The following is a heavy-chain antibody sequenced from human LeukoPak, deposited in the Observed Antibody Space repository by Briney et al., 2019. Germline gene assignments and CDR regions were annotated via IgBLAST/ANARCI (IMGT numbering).Heavy chain of an antibody. V-gene: IGHV1-18*01. CDR1: GYTFTSYG. CDR2: ISGYNGNT. Sequence: ASVKVSCKAYGYTFTSYGISWVRQAPGQGLEWMGWISGYNGNTNYAQNLQGRVTITRNTSISTAYMELSSLRSEDTAVYYCARGPSIRRYCSSTSCYYMDVWGKGTTVTVSS. J-gene: IGHJ6*03. D-gene: IGHD2-2*01. CDR3: ARGPSIRRYCSSTSCYYMDV.